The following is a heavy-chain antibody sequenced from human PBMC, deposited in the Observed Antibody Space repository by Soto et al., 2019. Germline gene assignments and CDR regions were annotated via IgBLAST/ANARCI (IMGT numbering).Heavy chain of an antibody. J-gene: IGHJ4*02. Sequence: GGSLRLSCSASGFTFSSYAVHWVRQAPGKGLEYVSAISSNGGSTYYADSVKGRFTISRDNSKNTLYLQMSSLRAEDTAVYYCVKGADYYDSSGYYDYWGQGTLVTVSS. V-gene: IGHV3-64D*08. CDR3: VKGADYYDSSGYYDY. CDR2: ISSNGGST. D-gene: IGHD3-22*01. CDR1: GFTFSSYA.